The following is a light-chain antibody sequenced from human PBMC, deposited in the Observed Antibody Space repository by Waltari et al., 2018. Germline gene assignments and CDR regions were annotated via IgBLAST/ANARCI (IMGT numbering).Light chain of an antibody. Sequence: EIVLAQSPATLSLSPGERATLSCRASQSVSSNLAWYQQRLGQAPRLLIYDASTRATGIPARFSGSGSGTDFTLTISGLEPEDFAVYYCHQRSDWPLTFGPGTKVDL. CDR2: DAS. CDR1: QSVSSN. V-gene: IGKV3-11*01. J-gene: IGKJ3*01. CDR3: HQRSDWPLT.